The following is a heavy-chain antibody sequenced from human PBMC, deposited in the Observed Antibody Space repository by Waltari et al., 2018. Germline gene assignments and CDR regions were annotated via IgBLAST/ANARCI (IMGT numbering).Heavy chain of an antibody. J-gene: IGHJ5*02. D-gene: IGHD2-15*01. V-gene: IGHV1-2*06. CDR1: GYTFTGSP. Sequence: QVQLVQSGAEVKKPGASVKVSCKASGYTFTGSPIPWARQAPGQGLEWMGRINPNSGGTNYAQKFQGRVTMTRDTSISTAYMDLSRLRSDDTAVYYCARSYCSGGSCYEGSTNWFDPWGQGTLVTVSS. CDR3: ARSYCSGGSCYEGSTNWFDP. CDR2: INPNSGGT.